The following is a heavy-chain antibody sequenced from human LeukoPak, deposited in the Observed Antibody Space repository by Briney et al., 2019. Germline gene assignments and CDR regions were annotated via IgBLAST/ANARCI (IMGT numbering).Heavy chain of an antibody. CDR2: IYHSGST. V-gene: IGHV4-4*02. J-gene: IGHJ4*02. CDR1: GGSISSSNW. D-gene: IGHD1-26*01. CDR3: ARDGVGAADY. Sequence: PSGTLSLTCAVSGGSISSSNWWSWVRQPPGKGLEWIGEIYHSGSTNYNPSLKSRVTISVDTSKNQFSLELSSVTAADTAVYYCARDGVGAADYWGQGTLVTVSS.